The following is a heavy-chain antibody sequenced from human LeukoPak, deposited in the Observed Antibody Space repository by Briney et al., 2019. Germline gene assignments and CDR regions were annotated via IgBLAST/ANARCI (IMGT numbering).Heavy chain of an antibody. CDR2: ISGSGGST. CDR1: GFSFSSYA. J-gene: IGHJ4*02. Sequence: GGSLRLSCAASGFSFSSYAMSWVRQAPGKGMEWVSAISGSGGSTYYADSVKGRFTISRDNSKNTLYLQMNSLRAEDTAVYYCAKVKSVTRYYFDYWGQGTLVTVSS. CDR3: AKVKSVTRYYFDY. V-gene: IGHV3-23*01. D-gene: IGHD2-21*02.